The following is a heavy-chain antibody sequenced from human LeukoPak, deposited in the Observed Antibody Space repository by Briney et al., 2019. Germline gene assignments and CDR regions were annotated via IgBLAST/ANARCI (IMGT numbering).Heavy chain of an antibody. CDR3: ARGRDIVVVPAAIEGGASNWFDP. J-gene: IGHJ5*02. V-gene: IGHV1-2*02. Sequence: ASVKVSCKASGYTFTSYDINWVRQATGQGLEWMGWINPNSGGTNYAQKFQGRVTMTRDTSISAAYMELSRLRSDDTAVYYCARGRDIVVVPAAIEGGASNWFDPWGQGTLVTVSS. CDR1: GYTFTSYD. CDR2: INPNSGGT. D-gene: IGHD2-2*02.